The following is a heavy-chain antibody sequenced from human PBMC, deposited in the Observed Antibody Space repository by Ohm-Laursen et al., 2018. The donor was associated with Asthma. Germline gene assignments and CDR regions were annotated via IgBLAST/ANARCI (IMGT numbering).Heavy chain of an antibody. CDR3: ARDPTSGRYFDWLDA. J-gene: IGHJ5*02. CDR1: GYTFTSYA. CDR2: INTNTGNP. D-gene: IGHD3-9*01. V-gene: IGHV7-4-1*02. Sequence: ASVKVSCKVSGYTFTSYAMNWVRQAPGQGLEWMGWINTNTGNPTYAQGFTGRFVFSLDTSVSTAYLQISSLKAEDTAVYYCARDPTSGRYFDWLDAWGQGTLVTVSS.